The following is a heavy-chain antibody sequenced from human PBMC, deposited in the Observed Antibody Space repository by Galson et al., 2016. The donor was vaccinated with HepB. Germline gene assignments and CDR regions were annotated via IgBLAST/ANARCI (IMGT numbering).Heavy chain of an antibody. CDR1: GFTVSSNY. CDR3: ARPDHLAKYYAMDV. CDR2: TYSGGTT. J-gene: IGHJ6*02. D-gene: IGHD3-3*01. Sequence: SLRLSCAASGFTVSSNYISWVRQAPGKGLESVSITYSGGTTFYAESVKGRFTISRDTSKNTVYLHLNSLRAEDTAVYYCARPDHLAKYYAMDVWGQGTTVTVSS. V-gene: IGHV3-53*01.